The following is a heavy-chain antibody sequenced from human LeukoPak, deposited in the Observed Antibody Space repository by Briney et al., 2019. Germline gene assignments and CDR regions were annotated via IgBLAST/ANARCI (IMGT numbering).Heavy chain of an antibody. CDR1: GGSFSISY. CDR3: ARNGYYTIDY. CDR2: INAGGRT. V-gene: IGHV4-34*01. D-gene: IGHD3-3*01. Sequence: SETLSLTCAVSGGSFSISYWSWIRQPPGKGLEWIGEINAGGRTNYIPSLKSRVTISLDTSKNQFSLKLTSVTAADTAVYFCARNGYYTIDYWGQGALVTVSS. J-gene: IGHJ4*02.